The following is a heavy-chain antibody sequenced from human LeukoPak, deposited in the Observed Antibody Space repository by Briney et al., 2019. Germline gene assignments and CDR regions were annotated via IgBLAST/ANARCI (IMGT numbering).Heavy chain of an antibody. D-gene: IGHD3-10*01. CDR1: GYTFTSYG. V-gene: IGHV1-18*04. CDR2: ISAYNGNT. Sequence: ASAKVSCKASGYTFTSYGISWVRQAPGQGLEWMGWISAYNGNTNYAQKLQGRVTMTTDTSTSTAYMELRSLRSDDTAVYYCARDSGVLLWFGELFPSGYWGQGTLVTVSS. J-gene: IGHJ4*02. CDR3: ARDSGVLLWFGELFPSGY.